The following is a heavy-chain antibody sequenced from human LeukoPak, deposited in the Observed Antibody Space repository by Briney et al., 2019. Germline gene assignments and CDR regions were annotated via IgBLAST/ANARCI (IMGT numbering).Heavy chain of an antibody. CDR3: ARISSDSSGWYWFYYYYYMDV. J-gene: IGHJ6*03. Sequence: ASVNVSCKSSGYTFTSHGISWVRQAPAQGLEWMGWISAYNGNTNYAQKLQGRATMTTDTSTSTAYMELRSLRSDGTAVYYCARISSDSSGWYWFYYYYYMDVWGKGTTVTISS. CDR2: ISAYNGNT. CDR1: GYTFTSHG. V-gene: IGHV1-18*01. D-gene: IGHD6-19*01.